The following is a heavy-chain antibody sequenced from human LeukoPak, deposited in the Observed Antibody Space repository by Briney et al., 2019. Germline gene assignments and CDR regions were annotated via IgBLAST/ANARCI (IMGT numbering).Heavy chain of an antibody. CDR1: GFTFDDYG. Sequence: GGSLRLSCAASGFTFDDYGMSWVRQAPGKGLEWVSLISWDGGSTYYADSVKGRFTISRDNSKNSLYLQMNSLRTEDTALYYCAKDTSIAARPGAFDIWGQGTMVTVSS. V-gene: IGHV3-43*02. CDR2: ISWDGGST. CDR3: AKDTSIAARPGAFDI. J-gene: IGHJ3*02. D-gene: IGHD6-6*01.